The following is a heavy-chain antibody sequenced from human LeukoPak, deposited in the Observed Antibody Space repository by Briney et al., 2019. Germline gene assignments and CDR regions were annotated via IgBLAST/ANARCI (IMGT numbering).Heavy chain of an antibody. J-gene: IGHJ4*02. CDR3: ARALTKLLWFGELVY. V-gene: IGHV4-39*07. CDR1: GGSISSSSYY. D-gene: IGHD3-10*01. CDR2: IYYSGST. Sequence: PSETLSLTCTVSGGSISSSSYYWGWIRQPPGKGLEWIGSIYYSGSTNYNPSLKSRVTISVDTSKNQFSLKLSSVTAADTAVYYCARALTKLLWFGELVYWGQGTLVTVSS.